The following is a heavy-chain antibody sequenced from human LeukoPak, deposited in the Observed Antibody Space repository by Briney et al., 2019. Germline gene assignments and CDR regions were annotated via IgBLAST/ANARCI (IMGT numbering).Heavy chain of an antibody. Sequence: QPGGSLRLSCAASGFTCSSYGMHWVRQAPGKGLEWVAFIRYDGSNKYYADSVKGRFTISRDNSKDTLYLQMNSLRAEDTAVYYCAKESKYQLPPSGRGYYMDVWGKGTTVTVSS. CDR1: GFTCSSYG. V-gene: IGHV3-30*02. J-gene: IGHJ6*03. CDR3: AKESKYQLPPSGRGYYMDV. D-gene: IGHD2-2*01. CDR2: IRYDGSNK.